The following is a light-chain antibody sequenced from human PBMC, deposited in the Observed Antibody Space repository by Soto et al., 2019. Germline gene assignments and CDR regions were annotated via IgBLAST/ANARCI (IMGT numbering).Light chain of an antibody. J-gene: IGKJ1*01. CDR1: QSISSW. CDR2: AAC. Sequence: DIHMTRSPSTLSASVIDRVTITFRASQSISSWLAWYHQTPEKANKLLFYAACSLESGVPSRFSGSGSGTEFTITISRLPDDDVASYYRQQYNSYWTFGQGTKVDIK. CDR3: QQYNSYWT. V-gene: IGKV1-5*01.